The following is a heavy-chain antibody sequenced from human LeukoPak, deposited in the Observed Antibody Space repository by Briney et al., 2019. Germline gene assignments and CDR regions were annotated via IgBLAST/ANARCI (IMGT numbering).Heavy chain of an antibody. CDR2: MNPNSGNT. J-gene: IGHJ6*02. CDR1: GYTFTSYD. Sequence: ASVKVSCKAPGYTFTSYDINWVRQATGQGLEWMGWMNPNSGNTGYAQKFQGRVTMTRNTSISTAYMELSSLRSEDTAVYYCARFLGYCSGGSCYSKSYYYYYGMDVWGQGTTVTVSS. V-gene: IGHV1-8*01. D-gene: IGHD2-15*01. CDR3: ARFLGYCSGGSCYSKSYYYYYGMDV.